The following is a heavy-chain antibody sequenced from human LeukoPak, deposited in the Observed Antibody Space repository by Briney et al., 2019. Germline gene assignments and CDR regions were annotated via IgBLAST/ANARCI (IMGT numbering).Heavy chain of an antibody. D-gene: IGHD3-10*01. J-gene: IGHJ4*02. Sequence: GGSLRLSCAAPGFTFSSYGMHWVRQAPGKGLEWVAFIRYDGSNKYYADSVKGRFTISRDNSKNTLYLQMNSLRAEDTAVYYCAKGSITMVRGVPFDYWGQGTLVTVSS. CDR2: IRYDGSNK. CDR1: GFTFSSYG. V-gene: IGHV3-30*02. CDR3: AKGSITMVRGVPFDY.